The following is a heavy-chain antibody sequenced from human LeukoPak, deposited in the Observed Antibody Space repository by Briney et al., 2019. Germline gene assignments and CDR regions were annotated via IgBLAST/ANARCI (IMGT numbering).Heavy chain of an antibody. CDR1: GGTFRSYG. D-gene: IGHD2-2*01. CDR2: FIPILGTA. V-gene: IGHV1-69*13. Sequence: ASVKVSCKASGGTFRSYGLNWVRQAPGQGLEWMGGFIPILGTAKYAQNLQGRVTITADESTGPGYIGLSSLRYQDTPLYYVSRRLYCSSSTSCYGYGMDVWGQGTTVTVSS. CDR3: SRRLYCSSSTSCYGYGMDV. J-gene: IGHJ6*02.